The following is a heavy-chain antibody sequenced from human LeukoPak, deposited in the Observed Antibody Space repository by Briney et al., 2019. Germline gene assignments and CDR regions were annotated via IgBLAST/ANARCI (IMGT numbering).Heavy chain of an antibody. Sequence: GGSLRLSCAASGFTFSSYAMSWVRQAPGKGLEWVSGIGGSGGSTYYADSVKGRFTISRDNSKNTLYLQMNILRAEDTAVYYCAKRERESYNYGYPDYWGQGTLVTVSS. CDR1: GFTFSSYA. D-gene: IGHD5-18*01. CDR3: AKRERESYNYGYPDY. CDR2: IGGSGGST. J-gene: IGHJ4*02. V-gene: IGHV3-23*01.